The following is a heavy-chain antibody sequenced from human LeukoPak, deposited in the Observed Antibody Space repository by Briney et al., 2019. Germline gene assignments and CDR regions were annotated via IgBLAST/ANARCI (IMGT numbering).Heavy chain of an antibody. CDR2: IYPGDSDT. Sequence: GESLKISCKGSGYGFTSYWIGWVRQMPGKGLEWMGIIYPGDSDTRYSPSFQGQVTISADKSISTAYLQWSSLKASDTAMYYCARRPSTLYYDFWSGYYFSSWFDPWGQGTLVTVSS. D-gene: IGHD3-3*01. J-gene: IGHJ5*02. CDR3: ARRPSTLYYDFWSGYYFSSWFDP. V-gene: IGHV5-51*01. CDR1: GYGFTSYW.